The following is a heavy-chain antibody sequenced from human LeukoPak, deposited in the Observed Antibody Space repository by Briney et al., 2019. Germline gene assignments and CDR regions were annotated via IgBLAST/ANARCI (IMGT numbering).Heavy chain of an antibody. CDR2: ISAYNGNT. CDR3: ARVVVPAAIWARGNYYYYMDV. J-gene: IGHJ6*03. D-gene: IGHD2-2*01. Sequence: GASVKVTCKASGYTFTSYGISWVRQAPGQGLEWMGWISAYNGNTNYAQKLQGRVTMTTDTSTSTAYMELSSLRSEDTAVYYCARVVVPAAIWARGNYYYYMDVWGKGTTVTVSS. CDR1: GYTFTSYG. V-gene: IGHV1-18*01.